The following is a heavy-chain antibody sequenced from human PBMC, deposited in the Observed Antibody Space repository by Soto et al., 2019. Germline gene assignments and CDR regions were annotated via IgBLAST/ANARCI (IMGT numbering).Heavy chain of an antibody. CDR1: GYSFTSYW. D-gene: IGHD2-2*01. CDR2: IDPSDSYT. J-gene: IGHJ6*02. Sequence: GESLKISCKGSGYSFTSYWISWVRQMPGKGLEWMGRIDPSDSYTNYSPSFQGHVTISADKSIRTAYLKWSSLKASDTDMYYCARRARCSSTSCYVYYGMDAWGQGITVTVSS. V-gene: IGHV5-10-1*01. CDR3: ARRARCSSTSCYVYYGMDA.